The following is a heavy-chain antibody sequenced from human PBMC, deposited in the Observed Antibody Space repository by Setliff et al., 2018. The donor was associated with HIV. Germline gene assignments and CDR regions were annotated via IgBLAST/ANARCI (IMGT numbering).Heavy chain of an antibody. Sequence: ASVKVSCKASGYTFTGYYMHWVRQAPGQGLEWMGWINPNSGNTDYAQKFQGRVTITRDTSISTAYMELSSLRSEDTAVYYCARVRLSMVRGPFDAFYIWGQGTMVTVAS. D-gene: IGHD3-10*01. J-gene: IGHJ3*02. CDR3: ARVRLSMVRGPFDAFYI. CDR2: INPNSGNT. CDR1: GYTFTGYY. V-gene: IGHV1-8*03.